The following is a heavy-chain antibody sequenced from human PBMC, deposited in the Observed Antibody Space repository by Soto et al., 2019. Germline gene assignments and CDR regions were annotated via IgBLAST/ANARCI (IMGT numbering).Heavy chain of an antibody. CDR3: ASVSGEAPYYYDSSGYQEIDY. CDR1: GYTFTSYG. CDR2: ISAYNGNT. V-gene: IGHV1-18*01. Sequence: ASVKVSCKASGYTFTSYGISWVRQAPGQGLEWMGWISAYNGNTNYAQKLQGRVTMTTDTSTGTAYMELRSLRSDDTAVYYCASVSGEAPYYYDSSGYQEIDYWGQGPWSPSPQ. D-gene: IGHD3-22*01. J-gene: IGHJ4*02.